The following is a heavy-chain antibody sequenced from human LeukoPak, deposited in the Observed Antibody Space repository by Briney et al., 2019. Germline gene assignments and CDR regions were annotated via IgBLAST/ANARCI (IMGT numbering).Heavy chain of an antibody. V-gene: IGHV6-1*01. CDR1: GDSVSSNNGA. Sequence: KSSQTLSLTCAISGDSVSSNNGAWNWIRQSPSRGLDSLGRTYYRYKWYSDYAASVQGRITIKPDTSKNQFSLQLYSVTPEDTAVYYCARDVGTSGWHTFDYWGQGTLVTVSS. D-gene: IGHD6-19*01. CDR2: TYYRYKWYS. J-gene: IGHJ4*02. CDR3: ARDVGTSGWHTFDY.